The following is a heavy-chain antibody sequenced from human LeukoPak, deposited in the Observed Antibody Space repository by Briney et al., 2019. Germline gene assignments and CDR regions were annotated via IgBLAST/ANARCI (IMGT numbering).Heavy chain of an antibody. Sequence: GRSLRLSCAASGFTFDDHAMHWVRQAPGKGLEWVSGISWNSGSIGYADSVKGRFTISRDNAKNSLYLQMNSLRAEDTALYYCAKDIGGYSSGYLSWGQGTLVTVSS. J-gene: IGHJ4*02. CDR1: GFTFDDHA. D-gene: IGHD3-22*01. V-gene: IGHV3-9*01. CDR3: AKDIGGYSSGYLS. CDR2: ISWNSGSI.